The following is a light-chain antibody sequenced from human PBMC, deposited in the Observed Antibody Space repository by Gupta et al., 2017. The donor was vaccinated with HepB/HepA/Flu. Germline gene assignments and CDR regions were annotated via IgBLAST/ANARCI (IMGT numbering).Light chain of an antibody. Sequence: QSALTQPASVSGSPGQSSTRPCTGTSSDFGDFNHVSWYQQRPPEAPKLLISDVTNRPSVVSSRFSGSKSGTTASLTISGLQAEDEADYYCSSFTDTPTLVVFGGGTKVTVL. CDR2: DVT. CDR3: SSFTDTPTLVV. V-gene: IGLV2-14*03. CDR1: SSDFGDFNH. J-gene: IGLJ2*01.